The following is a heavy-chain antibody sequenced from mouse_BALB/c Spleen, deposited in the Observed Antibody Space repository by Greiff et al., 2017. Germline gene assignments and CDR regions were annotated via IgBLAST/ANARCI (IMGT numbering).Heavy chain of an antibody. CDR3: ARLYYGYDRSAMDY. CDR1: GFAFSSYD. Sequence: EVMLVESGGGLVKPGGSLKLSCAASGFAFSSYDMSWVRQTPEKRLEWVAYISSGGGSTYYPDTVKGRFTISRDNAKNTLYLQMSSLKSEDTAMYYCARLYYGYDRSAMDYWGQGTSVTVSS. D-gene: IGHD2-2*01. CDR2: ISSGGGST. J-gene: IGHJ4*01. V-gene: IGHV5-12-1*01.